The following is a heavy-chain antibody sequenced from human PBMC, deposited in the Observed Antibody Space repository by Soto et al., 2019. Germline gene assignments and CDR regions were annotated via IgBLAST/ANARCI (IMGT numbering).Heavy chain of an antibody. D-gene: IGHD4-17*01. J-gene: IGHJ4*02. CDR3: ARRALTPVTTVGLDY. CDR1: GYTFTGHY. V-gene: IGHV1-2*02. Sequence: ASVKVFCKASGYTFTGHYIHWVRQVPGQGLEWMGWIYPKSGGTKYAQKFQGRVTMTRDTSISTVYMDLSRLRFDDTAVYYCARRALTPVTTVGLDYWGQGAPVTVSS. CDR2: IYPKSGGT.